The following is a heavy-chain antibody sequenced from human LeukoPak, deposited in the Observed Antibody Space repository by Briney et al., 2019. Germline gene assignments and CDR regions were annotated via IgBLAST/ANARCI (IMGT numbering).Heavy chain of an antibody. CDR3: ARGDYDSSGHFDY. V-gene: IGHV3-21*01. Sequence: GGSLRLSCAASGFTFSSYSMNWVRQAPGKGLEWVSSISNSSSYIYYADSVKGRFTISRDNAKNSLYLQMNSLRAEDTAVYYCARGDYDSSGHFDYWGQGTLVTVSS. D-gene: IGHD3-22*01. CDR1: GFTFSSYS. CDR2: ISNSSSYI. J-gene: IGHJ4*02.